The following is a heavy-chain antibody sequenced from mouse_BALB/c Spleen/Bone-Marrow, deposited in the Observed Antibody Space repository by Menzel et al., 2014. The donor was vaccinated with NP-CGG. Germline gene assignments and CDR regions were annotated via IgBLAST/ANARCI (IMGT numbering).Heavy chain of an antibody. CDR3: AREKGLRRGAMDY. V-gene: IGHV1-54*01. Sequence: VQLQQSGAELVRPGTSVKVSCKASGYAFTNYLIEWVKQRPGQGLEWIGVINPGSGGTNYNEKFKGKATLTADKSSSTAYMQLSSLTSDDSAGYFCAREKGLRRGAMDYWGQGTSVTVSS. CDR2: INPGSGGT. J-gene: IGHJ4*01. CDR1: GYAFTNYL. D-gene: IGHD2-12*01.